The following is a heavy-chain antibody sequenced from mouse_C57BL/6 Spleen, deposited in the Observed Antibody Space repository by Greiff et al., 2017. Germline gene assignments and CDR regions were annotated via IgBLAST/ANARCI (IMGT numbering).Heavy chain of an antibody. J-gene: IGHJ4*01. CDR3: ARGGYYSDYYARDY. CDR1: GYTFTSYW. Sequence: VQLQQPGAELVRPGSSVKLSCKASGYTFTSYWMDLVKQRPGQGLEWIGNIYPSDSETHYNQKFKDKATLTVVKSSSTAYMQLSSLTSEDSAVYYCARGGYYSDYYARDYWGQGTSVTVSS. CDR2: IYPSDSET. D-gene: IGHD2-3*01. V-gene: IGHV1-61*01.